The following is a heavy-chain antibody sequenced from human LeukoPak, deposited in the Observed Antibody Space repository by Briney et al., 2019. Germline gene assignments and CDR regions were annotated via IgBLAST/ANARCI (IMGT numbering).Heavy chain of an antibody. Sequence: ASVKVSCKASGYTFTSYGISWVRQAPGQGLEGMGWISAYNGNTNYAQKLQGRVTMTTDTSTSTAYMELGSLRADDTAVYYCARVFARGVIITYYFDYWGQGTLVTVS. CDR3: ARVFARGVIITYYFDY. V-gene: IGHV1-18*04. D-gene: IGHD3-10*01. CDR2: ISAYNGNT. J-gene: IGHJ4*02. CDR1: GYTFTSYG.